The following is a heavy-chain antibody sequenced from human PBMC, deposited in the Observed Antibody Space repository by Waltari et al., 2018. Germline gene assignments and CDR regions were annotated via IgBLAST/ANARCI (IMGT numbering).Heavy chain of an antibody. Sequence: QVQLQQWGAGLLKPSETPSLTCAVYGGSFSGYYWSWIRQPPGKGLEWIGEINHSGSTNYNPSLKSRVTISVDTSKNQFSLKLSSVTAADTAVYYCARGQQLALDYWGQGTLVTVSS. V-gene: IGHV4-34*01. J-gene: IGHJ4*02. D-gene: IGHD6-13*01. CDR2: INHSGST. CDR3: ARGQQLALDY. CDR1: GGSFSGYY.